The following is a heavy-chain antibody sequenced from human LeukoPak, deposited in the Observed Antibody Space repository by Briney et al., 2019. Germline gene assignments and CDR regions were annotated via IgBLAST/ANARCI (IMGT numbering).Heavy chain of an antibody. Sequence: ASAKVSCKASGYTFTGYYMHWVRQAPGQGLEWMGRINPNIGGTNYAQKFQGRVTMTRDTSISTIYMELSRLRSDDTAVYYCARVGDGLNDAFDIWGQGTMVTVSS. J-gene: IGHJ3*02. V-gene: IGHV1-2*06. CDR1: GYTFTGYY. D-gene: IGHD5-24*01. CDR3: ARVGDGLNDAFDI. CDR2: INPNIGGT.